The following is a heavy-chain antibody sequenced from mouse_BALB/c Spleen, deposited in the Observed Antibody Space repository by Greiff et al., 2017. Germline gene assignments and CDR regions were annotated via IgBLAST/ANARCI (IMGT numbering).Heavy chain of an antibody. V-gene: IGHV1-69*02. CDR2: IYPSDSYT. Sequence: QVQLQQPGAELVRPGASVKLSCKASGYTFTSYWINWVKQRPGQGLEWIGNIYPSDSYTNYNQKFKDKATLTVDKSSSTAYMQLSSPTSEDSAVYYCTRGGYGNYDYFDYWGQGTTLTVSS. CDR3: TRGGYGNYDYFDY. CDR1: GYTFTSYW. J-gene: IGHJ2*01. D-gene: IGHD2-10*02.